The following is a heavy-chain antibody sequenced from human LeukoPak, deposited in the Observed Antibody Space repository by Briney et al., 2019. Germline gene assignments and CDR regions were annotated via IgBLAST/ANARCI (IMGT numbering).Heavy chain of an antibody. CDR3: ARVGLWFGELSRRRWFDP. CDR2: ISAYNGNT. CDR1: GGTFSSYA. V-gene: IGHV1-18*01. J-gene: IGHJ5*02. Sequence: SVKVSCKASGGTFSSYAISWVRQAPGQGLEWMGWISAYNGNTNYAQKLQGRVTMTTDTSTSTAYMELRSLRSDDTAVYYCARVGLWFGELSRRRWFDPWGQGTLVTVSS. D-gene: IGHD3-10*01.